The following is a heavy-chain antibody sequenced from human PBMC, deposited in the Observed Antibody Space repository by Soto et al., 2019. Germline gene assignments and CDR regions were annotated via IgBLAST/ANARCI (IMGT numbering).Heavy chain of an antibody. CDR2: ISYLGTT. V-gene: IGHV4-39*01. J-gene: IGHJ4*02. D-gene: IGHD1-7*01. CDR3: ARQQLHVPAFFDY. CDR1: GGSIDSNHYY. Sequence: PSETLSLTCIVSGGSIDSNHYYWGWVRQPPGKGLEWIASISYLGTTYYSPSLKSRVIKSIDTSRNQFSLKLTSVTAADTAMYFCARQQLHVPAFFDYWGQGILVT.